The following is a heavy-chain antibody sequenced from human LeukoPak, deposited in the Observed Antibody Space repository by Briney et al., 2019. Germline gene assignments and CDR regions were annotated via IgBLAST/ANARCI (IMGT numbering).Heavy chain of an antibody. D-gene: IGHD3-16*01. Sequence: SETLSLTCTVSGGSISSYYWGWIRQPPGKGLEWIGSIYYSGSTNYNPSLKSRVSISVVTSKNQFSLQLSSVTAADTAVYYCAREVHDYVWGSQHDALDIWGQGTMVTVSS. CDR2: IYYSGST. CDR1: GGSISSYY. V-gene: IGHV4-59*12. CDR3: AREVHDYVWGSQHDALDI. J-gene: IGHJ3*02.